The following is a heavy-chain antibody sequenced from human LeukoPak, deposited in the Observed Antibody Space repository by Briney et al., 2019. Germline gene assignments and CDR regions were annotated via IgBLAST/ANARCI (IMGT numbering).Heavy chain of an antibody. CDR3: AAIVVVSAAIDY. D-gene: IGHD2-2*01. J-gene: IGHJ4*02. Sequence: SRTLSLNCTVSGGSISSDAYFWSWIRQHPGKGLEWIGNIYYSGNTYYNPSLKSRVTMSVDTSKNQFCLKLSSVTAADTAVYYCAAIVVVSAAIDYWGQGTLVTVSS. CDR1: GGSISSDAYF. CDR2: IYYSGNT. V-gene: IGHV4-31*03.